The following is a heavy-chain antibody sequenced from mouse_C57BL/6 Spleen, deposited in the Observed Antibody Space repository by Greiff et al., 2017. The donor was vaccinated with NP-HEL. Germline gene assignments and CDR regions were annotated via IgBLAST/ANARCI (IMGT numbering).Heavy chain of an antibody. D-gene: IGHD1-1*01. Sequence: EVHLVESGEGLVKPGGSLKLSCAASGFTFSSYAMSWVRQTPEKRLEWVAYISSGGDYIYYAATLKGRFTISRANARNTLYLQMSGLKAEGTAMYYCARAGYYGGIVYWYFDVWGTGTTVTVSS. CDR3: ARAGYYGGIVYWYFDV. V-gene: IGHV5S21*01. J-gene: IGHJ1*03. CDR2: ISSGGDYI. CDR1: GFTFSSYA.